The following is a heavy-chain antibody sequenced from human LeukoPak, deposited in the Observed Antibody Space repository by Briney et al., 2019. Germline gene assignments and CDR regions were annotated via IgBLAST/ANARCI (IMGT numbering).Heavy chain of an antibody. V-gene: IGHV1-46*01. Sequence: ASVKVSCKASGYTFTSYYMHWVRRAPGQGLEWMGIINPSGGSTSYAQKFQGRVTMTRDTSTSTVYMELSSLRSEDTAVYYCARDSLRIVAGPNPWGYWGQGTLVTVSS. CDR1: GYTFTSYY. CDR3: ARDSLRIVAGPNPWGY. D-gene: IGHD3-22*01. CDR2: INPSGGST. J-gene: IGHJ4*02.